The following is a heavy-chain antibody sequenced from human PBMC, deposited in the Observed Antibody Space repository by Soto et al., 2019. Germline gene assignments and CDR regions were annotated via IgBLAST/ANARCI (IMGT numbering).Heavy chain of an antibody. Sequence: SETLSLTCTVSGGSVSTGMKYWGWVRQPPGMALEFIGYMYKTGETLLNSSLKSRVTLSMETSKNQFSLTLSSVTAADTAVYFCMKAHESGDFLGMSVWGPGTTVTVSS. D-gene: IGHD3-10*01. J-gene: IGHJ6*02. CDR2: MYKTGET. CDR3: MKAHESGDFLGMSV. CDR1: GGSVSTGMKY. V-gene: IGHV4-61*01.